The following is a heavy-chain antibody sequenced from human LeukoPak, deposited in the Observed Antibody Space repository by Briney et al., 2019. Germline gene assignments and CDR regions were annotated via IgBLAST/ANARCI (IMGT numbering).Heavy chain of an antibody. CDR2: IWYDGSNK. J-gene: IGHJ6*02. CDR3: ARDGTMVRGVPYGMDV. V-gene: IGHV3-33*01. D-gene: IGHD3-10*01. Sequence: GGSLRLSCAASGFTVSSDYMSWVRQAPGKGLEWVAVIWYDGSNKYYADSVKGRFTISRDNSKNTLYLQMNSLRAEDTAVYYCARDGTMVRGVPYGMDVWGQGTTVTVSS. CDR1: GFTVSSDY.